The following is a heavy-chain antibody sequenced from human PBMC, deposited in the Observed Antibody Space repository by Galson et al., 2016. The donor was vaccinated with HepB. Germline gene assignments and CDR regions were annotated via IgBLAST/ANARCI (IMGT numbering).Heavy chain of an antibody. V-gene: IGHV3-21*01. J-gene: IGHJ6*02. CDR1: EFTFSSYG. Sequence: SLRLSCAASEFTFSSYGMNWIRQAPGKGLEWVSSISSTSRYIDYTDSVKGRFTVSRDNAKSSLYLQMNSLSAEDTAVYYCARTEYYYGMDVWGQGTTVTVSS. CDR2: ISSTSRYI. CDR3: ARTEYYYGMDV.